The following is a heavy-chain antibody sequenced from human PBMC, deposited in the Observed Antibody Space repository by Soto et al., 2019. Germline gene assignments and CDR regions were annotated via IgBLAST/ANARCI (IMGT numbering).Heavy chain of an antibody. CDR2: FYFSGST. CDR3: AIQVSAIRFLDWDPAYFDH. Sequence: SETLSLTCTVSGDSTSSDSHYWGWVRQPPGEGLEWIGSFYFSGSTYYNPSLKSRVTVSVDTSKNQFSLRVSSVTAADTAVYYCAIQVSAIRFLDWDPAYFDHWGQGLLVTVSS. D-gene: IGHD3-3*01. J-gene: IGHJ4*02. V-gene: IGHV4-39*01. CDR1: GDSTSSDSHY.